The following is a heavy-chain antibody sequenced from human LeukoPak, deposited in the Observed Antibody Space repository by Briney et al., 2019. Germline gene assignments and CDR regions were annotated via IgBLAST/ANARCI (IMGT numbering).Heavy chain of an antibody. J-gene: IGHJ3*01. CDR2: ISASGSRT. CDR1: GFDFNTFA. CDR3: ARDWSPHYYDSSGYGAFNV. V-gene: IGHV3-23*01. D-gene: IGHD3-22*01. Sequence: GGSLRLSCTSSGFDFNTFAMTWVRQAPGKGLEWVSGISASGSRTYYGGAAKGRFTISRDDSKNMLFLDMNNLRAEDTARYFCARDWSPHYYDSSGYGAFNVWGQGTMVTVSS.